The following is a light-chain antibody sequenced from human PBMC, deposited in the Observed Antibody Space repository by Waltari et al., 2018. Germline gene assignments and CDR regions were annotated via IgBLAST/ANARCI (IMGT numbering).Light chain of an antibody. Sequence: DIVMTQSPLSLPVTPGEPAAIACRSSQSLLHSNGYNYLDWYLQKPGQSPQLLIYLGSTRASGVPDRFSGSGSGTDFTLKLSRVEAEDVGVYYCMQALQTPITFGQGTRLEIK. V-gene: IGKV2-28*01. CDR2: LGS. J-gene: IGKJ5*01. CDR3: MQALQTPIT. CDR1: QSLLHSNGYNY.